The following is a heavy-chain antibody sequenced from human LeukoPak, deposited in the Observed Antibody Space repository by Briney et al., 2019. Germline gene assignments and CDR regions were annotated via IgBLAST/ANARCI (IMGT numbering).Heavy chain of an antibody. CDR1: GGSISSSSYY. Sequence: SETLSLTCTVSGGSISSSSYYWGWIRQPPGKGLEWIGSIYYSGSTYYNPSLKSRVTISVDTSKNQFSLKLSSVTAADTAVYYCARVPMITFGGVPLWGQGTLVTVSS. V-gene: IGHV4-39*07. J-gene: IGHJ4*02. CDR3: ARVPMITFGGVPL. CDR2: IYYSGST. D-gene: IGHD3-16*01.